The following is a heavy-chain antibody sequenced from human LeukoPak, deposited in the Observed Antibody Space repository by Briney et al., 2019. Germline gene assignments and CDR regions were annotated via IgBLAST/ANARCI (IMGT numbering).Heavy chain of an antibody. CDR1: GFTFSSYG. CDR3: AKDWGASGWYNWFDS. V-gene: IGHV3-30*18. CDR2: ISYDGNAE. J-gene: IGHJ5*01. D-gene: IGHD6-19*01. Sequence: GGSLRLSCAASGFTFSSYGMHWVRQASDKGLEWVAMISYDGNAEYYVDSVKGRLTISRDNSKNTLYLQMNSLTTEDTAIYYCAKDWGASGWYNWFDSWGQGTQVTVSS.